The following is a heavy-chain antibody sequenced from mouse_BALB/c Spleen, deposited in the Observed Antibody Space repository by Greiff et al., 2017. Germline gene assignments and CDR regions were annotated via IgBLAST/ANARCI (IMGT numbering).Heavy chain of an antibody. CDR3: ARSATIRYGSSYGYAMDY. CDR1: GYTFTDYN. Sequence: VQLKESGPELVKPGASVKIPCKASGYTFTDYNMDWVKQSHGKSLEWIGDINPNNGGTIYNQKFKGKATLTVDKSSSTAYMELRSLTSEDTAVYYWARSATIRYGSSYGYAMDYWGQGTSGTVSS. J-gene: IGHJ4*01. D-gene: IGHD1-1*01. CDR2: INPNNGGT. V-gene: IGHV1-18*01.